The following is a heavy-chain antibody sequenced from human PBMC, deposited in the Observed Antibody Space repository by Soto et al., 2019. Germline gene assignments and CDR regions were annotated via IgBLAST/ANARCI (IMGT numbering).Heavy chain of an antibody. D-gene: IGHD6-6*01. Sequence: GGSLRLSCAASGFTFSSYWMSWVRQAPGKGLEWVANIKQDGSEKYYVDSVKGRFTISRDNAKNSLYLQMNSLRAEDTAVYYCAEAGGYSSSSGYYYYYMDVWGKGTTVTVSS. J-gene: IGHJ6*03. CDR3: AEAGGYSSSSGYYYYYMDV. V-gene: IGHV3-7*01. CDR1: GFTFSSYW. CDR2: IKQDGSEK.